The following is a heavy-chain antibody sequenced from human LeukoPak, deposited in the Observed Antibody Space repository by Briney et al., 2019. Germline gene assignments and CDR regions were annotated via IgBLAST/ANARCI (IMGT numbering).Heavy chain of an antibody. CDR3: ARGIYGYGYGFNRFDP. Sequence: SQTLSLTCTVSGGSISSGGYYWSWIRQHPGKGLEWIGHIYYSGSTYYNPSLKSRITISVDTSKNQFSLKLSSVTAADTAVYYCARGIYGYGYGFNRFDPWGQGTLVSVSS. V-gene: IGHV4-31*03. CDR1: GGSISSGGYY. D-gene: IGHD5-18*01. CDR2: IYYSGST. J-gene: IGHJ5*02.